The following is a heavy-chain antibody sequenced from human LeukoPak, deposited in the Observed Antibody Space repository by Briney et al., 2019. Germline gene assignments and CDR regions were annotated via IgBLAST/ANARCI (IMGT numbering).Heavy chain of an antibody. D-gene: IGHD6-19*01. CDR3: ARRVAGAGFGY. Sequence: SETLSLTCTVSGGSISSYYWSWIRQPPGKGLEWIGNIYSSGSTNYNPSLKSRVSISVATSKKQFSLKLSSVTAADTAVYYCARRVAGAGFGYWGQGTLVTVSS. CDR2: IYSSGST. V-gene: IGHV4-59*08. CDR1: GGSISSYY. J-gene: IGHJ4*02.